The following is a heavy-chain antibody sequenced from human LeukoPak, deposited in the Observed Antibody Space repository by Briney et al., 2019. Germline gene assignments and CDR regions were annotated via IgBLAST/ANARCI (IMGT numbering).Heavy chain of an antibody. J-gene: IGHJ4*02. CDR1: GGSFSGYY. V-gene: IGHV4-34*01. CDR2: INHSGSA. CDR3: ARAGGTIFGVVTLRYYFDY. D-gene: IGHD3-3*01. Sequence: SETLSLTCAVYGGSFSGYYWSWIRQPPAKGLEWIGEINHSGSANYNPSLKSRVTISVDTSKNQFSLKLSSVTAADMAVYYCARAGGTIFGVVTLRYYFDYWGQGTLVTVSS.